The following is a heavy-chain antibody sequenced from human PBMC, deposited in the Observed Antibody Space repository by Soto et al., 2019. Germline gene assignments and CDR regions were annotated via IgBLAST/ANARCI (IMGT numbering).Heavy chain of an antibody. CDR1: GFSLSTSGVG. Sequence: SGPTLVNPTQTLTLTCTFSGFSLSTSGVGVGWIRQPPGKALECLAVIFWNDDKRYSPSLKTRLTITKDTSKNQVVLTLTNMDPVDTATYYCTHRRGSSSTGGAFDIWGQGTMVTVSS. CDR2: IFWNDDK. V-gene: IGHV2-5*01. CDR3: THRRGSSSTGGAFDI. D-gene: IGHD6-13*01. J-gene: IGHJ3*02.